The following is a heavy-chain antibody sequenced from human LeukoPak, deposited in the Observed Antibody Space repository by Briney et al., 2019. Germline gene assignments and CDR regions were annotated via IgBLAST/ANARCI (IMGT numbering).Heavy chain of an antibody. J-gene: IGHJ5*02. CDR1: GGSISSSSYY. V-gene: IGHV4-39*07. CDR2: IYYSGST. CDR3: ARETKIAVGFDP. D-gene: IGHD6-19*01. Sequence: SETPSLTCTVSGGSISSSSYYWGWIRQPPGKGLEWIGSIYYSGSTYYNPSLKSRVTISVDTSKNQFSLKLSSVTAADTAVYYCARETKIAVGFDPWGQGTLVTVSS.